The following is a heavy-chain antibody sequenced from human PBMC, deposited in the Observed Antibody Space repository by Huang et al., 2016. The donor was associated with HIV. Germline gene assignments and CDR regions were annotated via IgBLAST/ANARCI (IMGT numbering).Heavy chain of an antibody. V-gene: IGHV4-59*02. CDR2: VYDSGTT. J-gene: IGHJ5*02. D-gene: IGHD6-19*01. CDR1: GDSVSSHY. CDR3: VRDQGRLAVGGIDNWFDP. Sequence: QVRLQESGPGLVKPSETLSLSCTFSGDSVSSHYWGWIRHPPGKGLEWIGTVYDSGTTKYNPRHKSRITISVDTSKNGFSLNITSVSAADTAMYFCVRDQGRLAVGGIDNWFDPWGQGALVTVSS.